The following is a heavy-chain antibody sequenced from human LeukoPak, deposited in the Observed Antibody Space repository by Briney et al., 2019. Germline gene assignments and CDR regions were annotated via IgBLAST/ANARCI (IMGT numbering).Heavy chain of an antibody. Sequence: PGGSLRLSCAPSGFTLSYYWMNWVRQTPGKGPVWVSHISPDGRNIAYADSVKGRFTISRDSAKNTLYLQMNILRVGDTAVYYCVRDGGGTTPYDSWGQGTLVTVSS. V-gene: IGHV3-74*01. J-gene: IGHJ4*02. CDR2: ISPDGRNI. CDR3: VRDGGGTTPYDS. D-gene: IGHD1-7*01. CDR1: GFTLSYYW.